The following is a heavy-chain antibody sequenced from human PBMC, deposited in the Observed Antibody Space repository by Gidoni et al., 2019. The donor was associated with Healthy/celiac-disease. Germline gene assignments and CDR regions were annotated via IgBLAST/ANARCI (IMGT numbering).Heavy chain of an antibody. CDR1: GFTFSSYW. CDR2: IKQDGSEK. Sequence: EVQLVESGGGLVQPGGSLRLSCSASGFTFSSYWMRWVRQAPGKGLDWVANIKQDGSEKYYVDSVKGRFTISRDNAKNSLYLQMNSLRAEDTAVYYCARDREYYDYVWGSYWDSYGMDVWGQGTTVTVSS. V-gene: IGHV3-7*01. J-gene: IGHJ6*02. CDR3: ARDREYYDYVWGSYWDSYGMDV. D-gene: IGHD3-16*01.